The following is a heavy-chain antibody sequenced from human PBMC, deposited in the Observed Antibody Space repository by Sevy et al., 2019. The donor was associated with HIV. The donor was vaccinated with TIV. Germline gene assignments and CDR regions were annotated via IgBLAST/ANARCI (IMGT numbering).Heavy chain of an antibody. D-gene: IGHD3-10*01. CDR1: GGSFSGYY. CDR2: INHSGST. Sequence: ETLSLTCAVYGGSFSGYYWSWISQPPGKGLEWIGEINHSGSTNYNPSLKSRVTISVDTSKNQFSLKLSSVTAADTAVYYCARGYSNYYGSGRWFDPWGQGTLVTVSS. V-gene: IGHV4-34*01. J-gene: IGHJ5*02. CDR3: ARGYSNYYGSGRWFDP.